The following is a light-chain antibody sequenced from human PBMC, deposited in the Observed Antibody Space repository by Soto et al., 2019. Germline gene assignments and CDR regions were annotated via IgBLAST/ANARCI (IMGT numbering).Light chain of an antibody. Sequence: DILMTQSPSTLSASVGDRVTITCRASQRISTWVAWYQLRPGEAPKLLIYQASNLEIGVPSRFSGSGSGTEFTLTINSLQPDDFATYYCQQYSSFSLTFGGGTKVEIK. J-gene: IGKJ4*01. CDR3: QQYSSFSLT. CDR2: QAS. V-gene: IGKV1-5*03. CDR1: QRISTW.